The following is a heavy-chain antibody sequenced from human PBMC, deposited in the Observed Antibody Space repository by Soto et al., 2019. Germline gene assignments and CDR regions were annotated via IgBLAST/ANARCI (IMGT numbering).Heavy chain of an antibody. CDR2: ISADNGNT. V-gene: IGHV1-18*04. CDR3: ARPKDYDDCLDL. CDR1: AYTFTSYG. Sequence: AASVKVSCKASAYTFTSYGITWVRQAPGQGLEWMGWISADNGNTNYSQKFQGRVTMTRDTSTNTAYMELSSLISEDTAVYYCARPKDYDDCLDLWGQGTLVTVSS. D-gene: IGHD3-22*01. J-gene: IGHJ4*02.